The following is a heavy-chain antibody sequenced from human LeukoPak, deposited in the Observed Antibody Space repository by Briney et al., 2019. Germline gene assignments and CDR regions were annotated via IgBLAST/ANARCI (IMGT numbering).Heavy chain of an antibody. CDR2: ISCSGSNT. CDR3: AKGQYYDSSGYPSY. Sequence: GGSLRLSCAASGFTFSSYAMSWVRQAPGKGLEWVSAISCSGSNTYYADSVKGRLTISRDNSKNTLYLQMNSLGAEDTAVYYCAKGQYYDSSGYPSYWGQGTLVTVSS. D-gene: IGHD3-22*01. J-gene: IGHJ4*02. CDR1: GFTFSSYA. V-gene: IGHV3-23*01.